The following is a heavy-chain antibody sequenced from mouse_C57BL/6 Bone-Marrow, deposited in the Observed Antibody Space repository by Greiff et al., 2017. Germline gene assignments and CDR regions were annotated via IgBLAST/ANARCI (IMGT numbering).Heavy chain of an antibody. Sequence: VQLQQPGAELVRPGTSVKLSCKASGYTFTSYWMHWVQQRPGQGLEWIGVIDPSDSYTNYNQKFKGKATLTVDTSSSTAYMQLSSLTSEDSAVYYCARATFAYWGQGTLVTVSA. CDR2: IDPSDSYT. CDR1: GYTFTSYW. D-gene: IGHD6-1*01. CDR3: ARATFAY. J-gene: IGHJ3*01. V-gene: IGHV1-59*01.